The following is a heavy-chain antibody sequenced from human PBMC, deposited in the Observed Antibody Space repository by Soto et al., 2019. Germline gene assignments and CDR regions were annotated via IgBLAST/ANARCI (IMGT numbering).Heavy chain of an antibody. CDR3: ARQSSGWYNWFDP. J-gene: IGHJ5*02. CDR1: GGSISGYY. Sequence: SETLSLTCTVSGGSISGYYGSWIRQPPGKGLEWIGYMYNTGSIYYNPSLKSRVTISVDTSKNQFSLKLSSVTAAETAVYYCARQSSGWYNWFDPWGQGTLVTVSS. CDR2: MYNTGSI. V-gene: IGHV4-59*08. D-gene: IGHD6-19*01.